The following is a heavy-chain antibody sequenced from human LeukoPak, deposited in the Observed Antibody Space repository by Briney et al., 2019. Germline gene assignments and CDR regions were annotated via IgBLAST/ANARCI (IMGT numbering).Heavy chain of an antibody. CDR3: ARARYANAWYAFDI. CDR2: LSHSGST. V-gene: IGHV4-59*02. J-gene: IGHJ3*02. CDR1: GGSVSTYY. D-gene: IGHD3-16*01. Sequence: SETLSLTCTVSGGSVSTYYWSWIRPPPGRGLEWIGYLSHSGSTDSNPSLQSRVTTLVDTSKNQFSLKLTSVTAADTAVYYCARARYANAWYAFDIWGQGTMVTVSS.